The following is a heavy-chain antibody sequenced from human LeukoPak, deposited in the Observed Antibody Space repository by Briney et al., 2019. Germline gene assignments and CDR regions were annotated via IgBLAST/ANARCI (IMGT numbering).Heavy chain of an antibody. D-gene: IGHD6-19*01. J-gene: IGHJ5*02. V-gene: IGHV3-30*04. CDR3: AKAPGQWLVPIWFDP. CDR2: ISYDDTNK. CDR1: GFTFSNYA. Sequence: GGSLRLSCAASGFTFSNYALHWVRQAPGKGLEWVAVISYDDTNKYYVDSVKGRFTISRDNSKNTLYLQMNSLRAEDTAVYYCAKAPGQWLVPIWFDPWGQGTLVTVSS.